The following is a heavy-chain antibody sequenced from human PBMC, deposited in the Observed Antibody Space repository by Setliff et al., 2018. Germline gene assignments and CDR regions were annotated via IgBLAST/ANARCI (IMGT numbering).Heavy chain of an antibody. CDR1: GGSFSGYY. Sequence: PSETLSLTCAVYGGSFSGYYWSWIRQPPGKGLEWIGEINHSGSTNYNQSLKSRVTISVDTSKNQFSLKLSSVTAADTAVYYCARVRVVYYYYGMDVWGQGTTVTVSS. V-gene: IGHV4-34*01. D-gene: IGHD3-3*01. J-gene: IGHJ6*02. CDR2: INHSGST. CDR3: ARVRVVYYYYGMDV.